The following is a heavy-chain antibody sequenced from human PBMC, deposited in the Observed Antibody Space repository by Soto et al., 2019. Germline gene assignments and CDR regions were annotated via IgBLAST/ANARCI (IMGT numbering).Heavy chain of an antibody. V-gene: IGHV3-72*01. D-gene: IGHD3-16*02. Sequence: YAASVKGRFTISRDDSKNSLYLQMNSLKTEDTAVYYCVRAVWGTYRLGMDVWGQGTTVTVSS. J-gene: IGHJ6*02. CDR3: VRAVWGTYRLGMDV.